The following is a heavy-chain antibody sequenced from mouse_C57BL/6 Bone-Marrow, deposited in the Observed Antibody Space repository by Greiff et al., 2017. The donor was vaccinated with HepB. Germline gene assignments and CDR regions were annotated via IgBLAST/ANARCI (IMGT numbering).Heavy chain of an antibody. CDR1: GYSITSGYY. CDR2: ISYDGSN. CDR3: AREGDYAPFDY. Sequence: ESGPGLVKPSQSLSLTCSVTGYSITSGYYWNWIRQFPGNKLEWMGYISYDGSNNYNPSLKNRISITRDTSKNQFFLKLNSVTTEDTATYYCAREGDYAPFDYWGQGTTLTVSS. D-gene: IGHD1-1*02. V-gene: IGHV3-6*01. J-gene: IGHJ2*01.